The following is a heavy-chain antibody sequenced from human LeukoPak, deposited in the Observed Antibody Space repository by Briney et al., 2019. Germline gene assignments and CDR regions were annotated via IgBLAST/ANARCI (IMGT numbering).Heavy chain of an antibody. V-gene: IGHV3-7*03. J-gene: IGHJ4*02. CDR3: ARDPGVIHYDY. D-gene: IGHD3-16*02. CDR1: GFTLSSYW. CDR2: IKQDGSEK. Sequence: GGSLRLSCAASGFTLSSYWMSWVRQAPGKGLEWVANIKQDGSEKYYVDSVKGRFTISRDNAKNSLYLQMNSLRAEDTAVYYCARDPGVIHYDYWGQGTLVTVSS.